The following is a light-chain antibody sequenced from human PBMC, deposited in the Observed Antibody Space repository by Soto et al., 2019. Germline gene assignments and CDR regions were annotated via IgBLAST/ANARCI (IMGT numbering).Light chain of an antibody. CDR3: CSYSQRHVE. J-gene: IGLJ2*01. V-gene: IGLV2-11*01. CDR1: NSDVGTYKY. Sequence: QSALTQPRSVSGSPGQSVTIACTIANSDVGTYKYVSWYQHYPGKPPTVLIYDVNKRPSGVPDRFFGSKSGNTASLTISGLQADDEGDYYCCSYSQRHVEVGGGTKLTVL. CDR2: DVN.